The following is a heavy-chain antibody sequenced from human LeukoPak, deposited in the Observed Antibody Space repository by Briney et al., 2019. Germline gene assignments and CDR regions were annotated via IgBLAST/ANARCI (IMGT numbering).Heavy chain of an antibody. V-gene: IGHV4-39*01. CDR3: ARPSIAVAGSFPGFYFDY. CDR2: IYYSGST. J-gene: IGHJ4*02. D-gene: IGHD6-19*01. Sequence: SETLSLTCTVSGGSISSSSYYWGWIRQPPGKGLEWIGSIYYSGSTYYNPSLKSRVTISVDTSKNQFSLKLSSVTAADTAVYYCARPSIAVAGSFPGFYFDYWGQGTLVTVSS. CDR1: GGSISSSSYY.